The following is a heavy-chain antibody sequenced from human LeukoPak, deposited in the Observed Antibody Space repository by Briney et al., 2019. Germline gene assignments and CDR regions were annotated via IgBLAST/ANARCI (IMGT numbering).Heavy chain of an antibody. J-gene: IGHJ4*02. CDR3: ARGNILTGYCFDF. CDR2: IHYTGAT. CDR1: GGSITGYY. V-gene: IGHV4-34*01. D-gene: IGHD3-9*01. Sequence: SETLSLTCAVYGGSITGYYWSWIRQTPGRGLEWVGEIHYTGATTYNPSLKSRATISTATSKNQFPLRLSSVTAADTAVYYCARGNILTGYCFDFWGQGALVTVSS.